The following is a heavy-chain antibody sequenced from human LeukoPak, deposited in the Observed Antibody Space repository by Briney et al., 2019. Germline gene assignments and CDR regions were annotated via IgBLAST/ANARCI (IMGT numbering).Heavy chain of an antibody. CDR2: ISGSDGST. V-gene: IGHV3-23*01. CDR3: AKDVVATISEGGYYFDF. CDR1: GFTLSSYA. D-gene: IGHD5-12*01. Sequence: GGSLRLSCAASGFTLSSYAMSWVRQAPGKGLERVSGISGSDGSTHYADSVKGRFTISRDSSNNRLFLQMNRLRAEDTAIYYCAKDVVATISEGGYYFDFWGQGALVTVSS. J-gene: IGHJ4*02.